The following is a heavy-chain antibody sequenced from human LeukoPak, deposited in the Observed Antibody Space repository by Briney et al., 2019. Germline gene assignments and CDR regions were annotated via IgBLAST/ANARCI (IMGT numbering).Heavy chain of an antibody. Sequence: SETLSLTCTVSGGSISSSSYYWGWIRQPPGKGLEWIGSIYYSGSTYYNPSLKGRVTISVDTSKNQFSLKLSSVTAADTAVYYCARDSAIAARGDYWGQGTLVTVSS. CDR3: ARDSAIAARGDY. D-gene: IGHD6-6*01. CDR2: IYYSGST. J-gene: IGHJ4*02. V-gene: IGHV4-39*07. CDR1: GGSISSSSYY.